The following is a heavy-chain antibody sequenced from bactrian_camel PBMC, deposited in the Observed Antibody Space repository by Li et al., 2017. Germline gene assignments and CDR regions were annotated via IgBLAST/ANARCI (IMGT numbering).Heavy chain of an antibody. Sequence: DVQLVESGGGSVQAGWSLRLACVASGYTSSPYCMAWFRQAPGKDREGVAAFFAGIDYTYYDDSVRGRFTIFKDRADNTLHLRMINLKPEDTAMYYCAVRLFPCFTSMFRKDLINYWGKGTQVTVS. J-gene: IGHJ7*01. V-gene: IGHV3S59*01. D-gene: IGHD4*01. CDR2: FFAGIDYT. CDR1: GYTSSPYC.